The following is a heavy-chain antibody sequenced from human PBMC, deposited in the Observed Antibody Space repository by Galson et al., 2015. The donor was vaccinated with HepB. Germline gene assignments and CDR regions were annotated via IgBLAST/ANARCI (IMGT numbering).Heavy chain of an antibody. CDR3: AREVVGATMVGDAFDI. CDR1: GYTFTSYG. J-gene: IGHJ3*02. V-gene: IGHV1-18*04. CDR2: ISAYNGNT. D-gene: IGHD1-26*01. Sequence: SVKVSCKASGYTFTSYGISWVRQAPGQGLEWMGWISAYNGNTNYAQKLQGRVTMTTDTSTSTAYMELRSLRSDDTAVYYCAREVVGATMVGDAFDIWGQGTMVTVSS.